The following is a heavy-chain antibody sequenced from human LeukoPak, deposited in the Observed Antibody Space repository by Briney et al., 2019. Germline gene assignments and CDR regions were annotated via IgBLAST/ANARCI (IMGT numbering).Heavy chain of an antibody. CDR2: ISGSGGST. CDR1: GFTFSSYA. D-gene: IGHD5-18*01. Sequence: SGGSLRLSCAASGFTFSSYAMSWVRQAPGKGLEWVSAISGSGGSTYYADSVKGRFTISRDNSKNTLYLQMDSLRAEDTAVYYCAPRVDTAVPFHYWGQGTLVTVSS. J-gene: IGHJ4*02. V-gene: IGHV3-23*01. CDR3: APRVDTAVPFHY.